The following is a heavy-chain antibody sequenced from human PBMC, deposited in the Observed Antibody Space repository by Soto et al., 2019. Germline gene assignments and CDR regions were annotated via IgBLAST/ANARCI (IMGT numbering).Heavy chain of an antibody. J-gene: IGHJ4*02. V-gene: IGHV6-1*01. Sequence: QVQLQQSGPGLVKPSQTLSLTCLISGDSVSSDSAAWNWIRQSPSRGLEWLGRTYYRSKWFYDYGGSVKSQITNNPYTSENQFSLQLNSVTLEDTAVYYCARLRGYCNSATCYKSFDNWGQGTLVTVSS. CDR3: ARLRGYCNSATCYKSFDN. CDR2: TYYRSKWFY. D-gene: IGHD2-2*02. CDR1: GDSVSSDSAA.